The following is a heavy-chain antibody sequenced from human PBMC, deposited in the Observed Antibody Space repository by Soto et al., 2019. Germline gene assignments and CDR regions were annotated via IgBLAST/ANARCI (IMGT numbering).Heavy chain of an antibody. D-gene: IGHD5-18*01. J-gene: IGHJ6*02. Sequence: GGSLRLSCGASGFTFSSYVMHGVRQAPGKGLEWVAVIWYDGSNKYYADSVKGRFTISRDNSKNTLYLQMNSLRAEDTAVYYCARDWGYSYGPYYYYYGMDVWGQGTTVTVSS. CDR1: GFTFSSYV. CDR3: ARDWGYSYGPYYYYYGMDV. V-gene: IGHV3-33*01. CDR2: IWYDGSNK.